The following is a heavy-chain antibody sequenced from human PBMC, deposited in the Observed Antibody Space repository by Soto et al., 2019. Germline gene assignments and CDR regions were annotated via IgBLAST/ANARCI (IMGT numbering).Heavy chain of an antibody. Sequence: QLQLQESGSGLVKPSQTLSLTCAVSCGSISSGCDSWSWMRQPPGKGLEWIGYIYHSGSTYYNPSLKSRVTISVDRSKNQFSLKLSSVTAADTAVYYCARDVAVAGTHWFDPWGQGTLVTVSS. D-gene: IGHD6-19*01. CDR2: IYHSGST. CDR1: CGSISSGCDS. J-gene: IGHJ5*02. CDR3: ARDVAVAGTHWFDP. V-gene: IGHV4-30-2*01.